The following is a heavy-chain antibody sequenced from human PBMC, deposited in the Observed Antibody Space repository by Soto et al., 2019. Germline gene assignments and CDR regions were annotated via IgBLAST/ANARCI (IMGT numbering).Heavy chain of an antibody. J-gene: IGHJ6*02. CDR1: GGTFSSYA. CDR3: ARGGTIRFLAPTLAYYGMDV. CDR2: IIPIFGTA. D-gene: IGHD3-3*01. V-gene: IGHV1-69*13. Sequence: XSVKVSCKASGGTFSSYAISWVRQAPGQGLEWMGGIIPIFGTANYAQKLQGRVTITADESTSTAYMELSSLRSEDTAVYYCARGGTIRFLAPTLAYYGMDVWGQGTTVTVSS.